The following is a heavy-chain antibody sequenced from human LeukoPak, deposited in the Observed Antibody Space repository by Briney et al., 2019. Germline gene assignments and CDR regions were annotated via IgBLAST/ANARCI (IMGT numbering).Heavy chain of an antibody. CDR3: ARDARGAAAADDPLDI. J-gene: IGHJ3*02. Sequence: GASVTVSCTASGGTFSSYGISWVRQAPGQGLEWMGGIIPIFGTANYAQKFQGRVTMTRDTSISTAYMELSSLTSEDTAVYYCARDARGAAAADDPLDIWGQGTTVTVSS. D-gene: IGHD6-13*01. CDR1: GGTFSSYG. CDR2: IIPIFGTA. V-gene: IGHV1-69*05.